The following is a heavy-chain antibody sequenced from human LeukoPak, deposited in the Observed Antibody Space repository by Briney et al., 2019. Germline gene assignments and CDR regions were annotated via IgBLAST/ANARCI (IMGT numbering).Heavy chain of an antibody. D-gene: IGHD4-23*01. CDR3: ARVGRSTVGGY. V-gene: IGHV3-48*03. CDR2: ISNSDADV. J-gene: IGHJ4*02. Sequence: GGSLRLSCAASGFTFSSFEMNWVRQAPGKGLEWVSYISNSDADVYYADSVKGRFTISRDNVKNSLYLQMNSLRVEDTAVYYCARVGRSTVGGYWGQGTLVTVSS. CDR1: GFTFSSFE.